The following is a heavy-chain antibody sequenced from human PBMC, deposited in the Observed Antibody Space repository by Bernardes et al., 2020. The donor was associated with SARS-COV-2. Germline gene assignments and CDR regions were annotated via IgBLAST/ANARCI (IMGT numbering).Heavy chain of an antibody. D-gene: IGHD3-9*01. V-gene: IGHV4-34*01. Sequence: SEPLSLTCAVYGSSVSGYYWTWIRRPPGQGLEWIGEMDYKGDTNYNPSLKSRVALSVDTSQNQLYLKMTSVTVADTAVYYCARSPSQLDILAYDYWGQGGLVTVSA. CDR1: GSSVSGYY. J-gene: IGHJ4*02. CDR2: MDYKGDT. CDR3: ARSPSQLDILAYDY.